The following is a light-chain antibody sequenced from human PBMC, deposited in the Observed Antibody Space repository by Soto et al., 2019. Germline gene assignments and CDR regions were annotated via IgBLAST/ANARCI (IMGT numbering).Light chain of an antibody. V-gene: IGLV2-18*01. J-gene: IGLJ1*01. CDR2: DVN. CDR1: SIDFVTYNR. CDR3: SLYSSNGSLI. Sequence: QSALAQPPSVSGSPGQSVTISCTGTSIDFVTYNRVSWYQQPPGTAPKLIIYDVNNRPSGAPDRFSGSTSGNTASLTISGLQAEDETDYFCSLYSSNGSLIFGPGTKVTVL.